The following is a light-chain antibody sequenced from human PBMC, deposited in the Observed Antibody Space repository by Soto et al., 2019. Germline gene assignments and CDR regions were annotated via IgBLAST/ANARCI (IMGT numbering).Light chain of an antibody. J-gene: IGKJ1*01. CDR2: DAS. V-gene: IGKV3-15*01. CDR1: QTVRNN. CDR3: QQYNNWPPEKT. Sequence: EFVLAQSPGTLSLSPGERATLSCRASQTVRNNYLAWYQQKPGQAPRLLIYDASSRATGIPARFSGSGSGTEFTLTISSLQSEDFAVYYCQQYNNWPPEKTFGQGTKVDNK.